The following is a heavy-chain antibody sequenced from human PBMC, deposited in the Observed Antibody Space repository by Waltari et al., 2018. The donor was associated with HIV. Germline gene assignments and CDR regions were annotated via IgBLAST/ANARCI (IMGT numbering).Heavy chain of an antibody. J-gene: IGHJ4*02. V-gene: IGHV1-46*01. Sequence: QVQLVPSGAEVKKPGASVKVSCKASGYTFISYYMHWVRQAPRQGLEWMGIINPSGNSTSYVQKFQGRLTMTRDTSTSTVYMELSSLRSEDTAVYYCARAPCSGGSCRLFDYWGQGTLVTVSS. CDR3: ARAPCSGGSCRLFDY. CDR1: GYTFISYY. CDR2: INPSGNST. D-gene: IGHD2-15*01.